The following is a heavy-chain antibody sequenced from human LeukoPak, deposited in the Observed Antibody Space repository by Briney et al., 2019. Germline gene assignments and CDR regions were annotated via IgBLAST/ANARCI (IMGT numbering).Heavy chain of an antibody. CDR3: ARSRAAAEWFDP. J-gene: IGHJ5*02. CDR1: GYSISSGYY. D-gene: IGHD6-13*01. Sequence: SETLSLTCTVSGYSISSGYYWGWIRQPPGKGLEWIGSIYHSGSTYYNPSLKSRVTISVDTSKNQFSLKLSSVTAADTAVYYCARSRAAAEWFDPWGQGTLVTVSS. V-gene: IGHV4-38-2*02. CDR2: IYHSGST.